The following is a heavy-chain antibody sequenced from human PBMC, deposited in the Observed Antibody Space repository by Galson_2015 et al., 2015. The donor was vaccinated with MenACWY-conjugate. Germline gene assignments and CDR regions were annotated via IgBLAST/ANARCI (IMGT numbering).Heavy chain of an antibody. CDR3: MREVYFFGSLGWFDP. CDR1: GFTFNRHS. J-gene: IGHJ5*02. Sequence: SPRLSCAASGFTFNRHSMSWGRQAPGKGLEWVSTISGSGDGTYYADPVKGRFTISRDNSKNTLYLQVNSLRAEDTAVYYCMREVYFFGSLGWFDPWGQGTLVTVSS. V-gene: IGHV3-23*01. D-gene: IGHD3-10*01. CDR2: ISGSGDGT.